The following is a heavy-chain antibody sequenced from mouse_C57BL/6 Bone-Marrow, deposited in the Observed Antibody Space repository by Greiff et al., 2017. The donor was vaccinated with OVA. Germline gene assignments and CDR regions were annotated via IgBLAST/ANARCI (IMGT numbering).Heavy chain of an antibody. V-gene: IGHV5-4*01. D-gene: IGHD2-1*01. J-gene: IGHJ3*01. CDR3: ARDPGHLLWSWFAY. Sequence: EVMLVESGGGLVKPGGSLKLSCAASGFTFSSYAMSWVRQTPEKRLEWVATISDGGSYTYYPDNVKGRFTISRDTAKNNLYLQMSHLKSEDTAMYYCARDPGHLLWSWFAYWGQGTLVTVSA. CDR2: ISDGGSYT. CDR1: GFTFSSYA.